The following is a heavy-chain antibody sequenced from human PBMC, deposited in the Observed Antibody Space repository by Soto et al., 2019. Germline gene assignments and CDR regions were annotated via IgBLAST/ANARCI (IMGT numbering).Heavy chain of an antibody. Sequence: QVQLQESGPRLVKPSETLSLTCTVSGGSITSYYWSWIRQPPGKTLEWIGYIHNGGGTNYNPSLQRRVTISADTSKNQFSLELTSVTASDTAVYYCARRWSGTDYWGQGIMVTVSS. CDR2: IHNGGGT. J-gene: IGHJ4*02. CDR3: ARRWSGTDY. V-gene: IGHV4-59*01. CDR1: GGSITSYY. D-gene: IGHD3-10*01.